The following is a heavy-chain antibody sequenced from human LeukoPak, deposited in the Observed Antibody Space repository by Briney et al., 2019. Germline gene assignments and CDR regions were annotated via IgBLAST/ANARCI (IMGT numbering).Heavy chain of an antibody. CDR1: GFTFSSYG. D-gene: IGHD3-10*01. CDR2: ISYDGSNK. V-gene: IGHV3-30*18. Sequence: PGGSLRLSCAASGFTFSSYGMHWVRQAPGKGLEGVAVISYDGSNKYYADSVKGRFTISRDNSKNTLYLQMNSLRAEDTAVYYCAKRYGSRYGMDVWGQGTTVTVSS. CDR3: AKRYGSRYGMDV. J-gene: IGHJ6*02.